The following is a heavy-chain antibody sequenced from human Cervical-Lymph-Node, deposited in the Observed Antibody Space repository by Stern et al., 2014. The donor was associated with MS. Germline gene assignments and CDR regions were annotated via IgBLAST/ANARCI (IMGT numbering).Heavy chain of an antibody. CDR1: GYSFTRYW. D-gene: IGHD1-26*01. J-gene: IGHJ4*02. CDR2: IYPGDSDT. V-gene: IGHV5-51*03. Sequence: EVQLLQSGAEVKKPGESLKISCKGSGYSFTRYWIGWVRQMPGKGLEWMGIIYPGDSDTRYSPSFQGQVTISVDKFISTAHLQWSSLKASDTAMYYCASSSMGATGAFDYWGQGTLLTVSS. CDR3: ASSSMGATGAFDY.